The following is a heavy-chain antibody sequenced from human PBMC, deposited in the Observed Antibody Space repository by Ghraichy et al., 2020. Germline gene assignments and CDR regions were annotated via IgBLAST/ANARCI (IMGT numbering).Heavy chain of an antibody. CDR2: ISAGGGST. J-gene: IGHJ3*02. Sequence: LSLTYAASGFTFNSYAMSWVRQAPGKGLEWVSGISAGGGSTYYADSVRGRFTISRDNSNKTLYLQMNSLSAEDTAVYFCAKGPREPSTYWGAFDIWGQGTMITVSS. D-gene: IGHD1-14*01. CDR1: GFTFNSYA. CDR3: AKGPREPSTYWGAFDI. V-gene: IGHV3-23*01.